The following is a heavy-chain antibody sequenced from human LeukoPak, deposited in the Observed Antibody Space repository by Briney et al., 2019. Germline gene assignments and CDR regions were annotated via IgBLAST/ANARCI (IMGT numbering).Heavy chain of an antibody. CDR1: GFTFSDYY. Sequence: GGSLRLSCAASGFTFSDYYMSWLRQAPGKGLEWVSYISSSSSYTNYADSVKGRFTISRDNAKNSLYLQMNSLRAEDTAVYYFARDGPYYDSSGYPEVRFDPWGQGTLVTVSS. D-gene: IGHD3-22*01. CDR3: ARDGPYYDSSGYPEVRFDP. J-gene: IGHJ5*02. V-gene: IGHV3-11*05. CDR2: ISSSSSYT.